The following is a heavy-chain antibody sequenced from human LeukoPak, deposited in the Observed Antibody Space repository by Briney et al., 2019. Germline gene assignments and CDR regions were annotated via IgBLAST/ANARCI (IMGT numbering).Heavy chain of an antibody. J-gene: IGHJ3*02. CDR2: IYYSGST. CDR1: GDSISGYY. CDR3: ARGGIASAGIPLRI. Sequence: SETLSLTCSVSGDSISGYYWSWIRQPPGKGLEWIGYIYYSGSTNYNPSLKSRVTISVDTSKNQFSLNLSSVTAADTAVYYCARGGIASAGIPLRIWGQGTMVTVSS. V-gene: IGHV4-59*01. D-gene: IGHD6-13*01.